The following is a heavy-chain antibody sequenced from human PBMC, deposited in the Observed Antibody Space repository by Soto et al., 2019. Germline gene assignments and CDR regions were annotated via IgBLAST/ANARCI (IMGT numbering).Heavy chain of an antibody. CDR2: ISSSSSYI. CDR1: GFTYSSYA. D-gene: IGHD3-9*01. J-gene: IGHJ6*02. CDR3: AREVYGYYDILTGYYYYYGMDV. V-gene: IGHV3-21*01. Sequence: GGSLRLSCAASGFTYSSYAMNWVRQAPGKGLEWVSSISSSSSYIYYADSVKGRFTISRDNAKNSLYLQMNSLRAEDTAVYYCAREVYGYYDILTGYYYYYGMDVWGQGTTVTVSS.